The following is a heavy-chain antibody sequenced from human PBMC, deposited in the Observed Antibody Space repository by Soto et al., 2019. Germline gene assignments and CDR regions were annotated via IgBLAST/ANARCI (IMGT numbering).Heavy chain of an antibody. V-gene: IGHV3-21*01. D-gene: IGHD1-26*01. J-gene: IGHJ4*02. CDR3: ARGLGAGGSFY. CDR2: ISSSSTYI. Sequence: EVQLVESGGGLVKPGGSLRLSCAASGFTFSTYNMNWVRQGPGKGLEWVSSISSSSTYIYYADSVEGRFTISRDNAKNSLYLQMNSLRAEDTAVYYCARGLGAGGSFYWGQGTLVTVSS. CDR1: GFTFSTYN.